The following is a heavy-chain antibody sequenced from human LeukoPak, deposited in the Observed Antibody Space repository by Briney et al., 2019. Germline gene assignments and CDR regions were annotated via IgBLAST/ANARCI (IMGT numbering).Heavy chain of an antibody. J-gene: IGHJ4*02. CDR1: GFTFSIYA. Sequence: GGSLRLSCAASGFTFSIYAMDWVRQAPGKGPEWVALISYDGNNKYYADSVKGRFTISRDNSKNTLYLQMNSLRAEDTAVYYCAKDRNGSGSYYYDYWGQGTLVTVSS. CDR3: AKDRNGSGSYYYDY. V-gene: IGHV3-30-3*01. CDR2: ISYDGNNK. D-gene: IGHD3-10*01.